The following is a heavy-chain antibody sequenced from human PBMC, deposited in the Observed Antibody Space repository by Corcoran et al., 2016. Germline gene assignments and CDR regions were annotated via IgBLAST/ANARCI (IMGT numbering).Heavy chain of an antibody. J-gene: IGHJ4*02. V-gene: IGHV1-2*02. CDR3: ARVRVGYFGTGSYYALDS. D-gene: IGHD3-10*01. CDR2: INPSSGGT. CDR1: GYSFTGYY. Sequence: QVQLVQSGAEVKKPGASVKVSCKASGYSFTGYYMHWVRQAPGQGLEWMGWINPSSGGTNYAQKFQGRVTMSSDTSITTAYLELSGLRSDDTAVYYCARVRVGYFGTGSYYALDSWGQGTLVSVSS.